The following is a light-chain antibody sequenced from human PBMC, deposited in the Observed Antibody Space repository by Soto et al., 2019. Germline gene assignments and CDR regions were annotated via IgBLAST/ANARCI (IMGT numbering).Light chain of an antibody. Sequence: ILLTQSPAPLSLYPGERATPSCMASQSVSSYFAWYQQKPGQAPRLLIYDASNRATGIPARFSGSGSGTDFTLTISSLEPEDFAVYYCQQYGNSPITFGQGTRLEIK. J-gene: IGKJ5*01. V-gene: IGKV3-11*01. CDR3: QQYGNSPIT. CDR1: QSVSSY. CDR2: DAS.